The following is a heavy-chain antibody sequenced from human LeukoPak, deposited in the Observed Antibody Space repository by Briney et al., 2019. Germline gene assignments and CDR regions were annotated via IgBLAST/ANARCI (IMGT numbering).Heavy chain of an antibody. D-gene: IGHD6-13*01. CDR2: ISSSSSYI. V-gene: IGHV3-21*01. CDR3: AKDVESSSWYSPIDY. CDR1: GFTFSSYS. J-gene: IGHJ4*02. Sequence: GGSLRLSCAASGFTFSSYSMNWVRQAPGKGLEWVSSISSSSSYIYYVDSVKGRFTISRDNSKSTLYLQMSSLRAEDTAVYYCAKDVESSSWYSPIDYWGQGTLVTVSS.